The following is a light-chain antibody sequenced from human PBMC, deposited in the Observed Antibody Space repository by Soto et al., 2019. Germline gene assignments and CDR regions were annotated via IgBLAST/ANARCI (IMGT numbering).Light chain of an antibody. V-gene: IGKV1-39*01. CDR2: AAS. CDR1: QSISSY. Sequence: DIQMTQSPSSLSASVGDRVTITCRASQSISSYLNWYQQKPGKAPKLLIYAASSLQSGVPSRFSGSGSGTDFTLTISSLRPEDFATYYCQQSYSTSTLTFGGGTKVEIK. CDR3: QQSYSTSTLT. J-gene: IGKJ4*01.